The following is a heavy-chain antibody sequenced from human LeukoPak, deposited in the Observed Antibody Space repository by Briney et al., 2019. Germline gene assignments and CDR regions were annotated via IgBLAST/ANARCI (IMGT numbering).Heavy chain of an antibody. Sequence: GGSLRLSCAASGFTFSGYWMHWVPQAPGKGLVWVSRTNPDGSTTTYADSVKGRFTISRDNAKNTLYLQMNSLRAEDTALYYCAREPPRGGRYYFDYWGQGALVTVSS. CDR3: AREPPRGGRYYFDY. D-gene: IGHD3-10*01. J-gene: IGHJ4*02. V-gene: IGHV3-74*03. CDR2: TNPDGSTT. CDR1: GFTFSGYW.